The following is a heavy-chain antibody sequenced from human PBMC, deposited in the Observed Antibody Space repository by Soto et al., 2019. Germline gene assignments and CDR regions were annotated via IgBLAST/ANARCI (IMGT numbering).Heavy chain of an antibody. Sequence: HPGGSLRLSCAASGFTFSSYAMSWVRQAPGKGLEWVSAISGSGGSTYYADSVKGRFTISRDNSKNTLYLQMNSLRAEDTAVYYCAKDTGLRLTAGFDYWGQGTLVTVSS. D-gene: IGHD5-12*01. J-gene: IGHJ4*02. V-gene: IGHV3-23*01. CDR2: ISGSGGST. CDR3: AKDTGLRLTAGFDY. CDR1: GFTFSSYA.